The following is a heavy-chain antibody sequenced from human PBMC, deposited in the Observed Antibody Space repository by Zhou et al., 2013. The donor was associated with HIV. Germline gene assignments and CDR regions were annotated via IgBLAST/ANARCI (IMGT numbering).Heavy chain of an antibody. CDR3: ARLGPPCSTATCYYNFDY. D-gene: IGHD2-2*01. CDR2: ISPYNGNT. J-gene: IGHJ4*02. V-gene: IGHV1-18*01. Sequence: VQLVQSGAEVKKSGASMKVSCKTSGYTFTSYSISWVRQAPGHGLEWMGWISPYNGNTNYAQKFQGRVTMTTDTSTRTAYMELRSLKSDDTAVYYCARLGPPCSTATCYYNFDYWGQGTLVTVSS. CDR1: GYTFTSYS.